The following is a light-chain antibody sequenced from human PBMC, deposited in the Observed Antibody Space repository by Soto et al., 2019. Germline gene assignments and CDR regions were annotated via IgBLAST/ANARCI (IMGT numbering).Light chain of an antibody. V-gene: IGKV3-20*01. CDR1: QSVSSSY. CDR3: QQYASSPLS. J-gene: IGKJ5*01. CDR2: AAS. Sequence: EIVLTQSPGTLSLSPGERATLSCRTSQSVSSSYLAWYQQKPGQAPRLLIYAASSRATGIPDRFSGSGSGTDFSLTISRLEPEDFAGYYCQQYASSPLSFGQRAPGEI.